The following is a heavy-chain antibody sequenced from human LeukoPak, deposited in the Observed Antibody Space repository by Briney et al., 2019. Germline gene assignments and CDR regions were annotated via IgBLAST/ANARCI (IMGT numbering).Heavy chain of an antibody. Sequence: SETLSLTCTVSGGSISSYYWSWIRQPPGKGLEWIGYIYYSGSTNYNPSLKSRVTISVDTSKNQFSLKLSSVTAADTAVYYCARHGGLAARRNFDYWGQGTLVTVSS. J-gene: IGHJ4*02. V-gene: IGHV4-59*08. CDR1: GGSISSYY. CDR3: ARHGGLAARRNFDY. CDR2: IYYSGST. D-gene: IGHD6-6*01.